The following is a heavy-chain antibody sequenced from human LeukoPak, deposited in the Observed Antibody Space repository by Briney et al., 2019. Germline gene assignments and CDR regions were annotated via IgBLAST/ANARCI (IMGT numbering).Heavy chain of an antibody. J-gene: IGHJ4*02. CDR2: IYYSGST. Sequence: SETLSLTCTVSGGSISSSSYYWGWIRQPPGKGLEWIGSIYYSGSTYYNPSLKSRVTISVDTSKNQSSLKLSSMTAADTAVYYCARSGYSYGSHFDYWGQGTLVTVSS. V-gene: IGHV4-39*01. CDR1: GGSISSSSYY. CDR3: ARSGYSYGSHFDY. D-gene: IGHD5-18*01.